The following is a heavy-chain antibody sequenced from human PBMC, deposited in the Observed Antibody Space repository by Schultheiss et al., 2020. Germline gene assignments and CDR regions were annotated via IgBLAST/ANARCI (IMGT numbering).Heavy chain of an antibody. CDR2: IIPILGIA. CDR1: GYTFTSYG. CDR3: ARDALAAQIAATNNWFDP. J-gene: IGHJ5*02. Sequence: SVKVSCKASGYTFTSYGISWVRQAPGQGLEWMGRIIPILGIANYAQKFQGRVTITADKSTSTAYMELSSLRSEDTAVYYCARDALAAQIAATNNWFDPWGQGTLVTVSS. D-gene: IGHD2-15*01. V-gene: IGHV1-69*04.